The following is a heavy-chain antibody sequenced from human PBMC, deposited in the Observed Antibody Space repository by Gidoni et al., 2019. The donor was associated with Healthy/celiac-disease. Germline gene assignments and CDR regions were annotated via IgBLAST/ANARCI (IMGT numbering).Heavy chain of an antibody. D-gene: IGHD2-15*01. V-gene: IGHV3-30*02. Sequence: QVQLVESGGGVVQPGGSLRLSCAASGFPFSSYGMHWVRQAPGKGLEWVAFIRYDGSNKYYADSVKGRFTISRDNSKNTLYLQMNSLRAEDTAVYYCAKDPIAEEGFDYWGQGTLVTVSS. CDR3: AKDPIAEEGFDY. CDR2: IRYDGSNK. CDR1: GFPFSSYG. J-gene: IGHJ4*02.